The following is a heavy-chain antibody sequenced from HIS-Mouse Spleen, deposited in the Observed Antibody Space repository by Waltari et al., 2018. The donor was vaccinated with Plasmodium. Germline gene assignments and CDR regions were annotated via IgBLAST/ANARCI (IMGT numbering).Heavy chain of an antibody. CDR1: GGPSGSRSYY. Sequence: QLQLQESGPGLVNLSETLSLTSIALGGPSGSRSYYGGRFRRPPGNGLEWIGSIYYSGRTYYNPSLKSRVTISVDTSKNQFSLKLSSVTAADTAVYYCASLPRVEEVTTPFYYYYYGMDVWGQGTTVTVSS. CDR2: IYYSGRT. D-gene: IGHD4-4*01. J-gene: IGHJ6*02. V-gene: IGHV4-39*01. CDR3: ASLPRVEEVTTPFYYYYYGMDV.